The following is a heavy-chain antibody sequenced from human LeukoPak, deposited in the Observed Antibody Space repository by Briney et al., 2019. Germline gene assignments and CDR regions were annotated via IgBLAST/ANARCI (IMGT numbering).Heavy chain of an antibody. D-gene: IGHD3-22*01. J-gene: IGHJ4*02. CDR3: ARLDSDYCWVIDY. V-gene: IGHV4-59*01. CDR1: GGSISSYY. CDR2: IYYSVST. Sequence: SETLSLTCTVSGGSISSYYWSWIRQPPGKGLEWIGYIYYSVSTNYNPSLKSRVTISVDTSKNQFSLKLSSVTAADTAVYYCARLDSDYCWVIDYWGQGTLVTVSS.